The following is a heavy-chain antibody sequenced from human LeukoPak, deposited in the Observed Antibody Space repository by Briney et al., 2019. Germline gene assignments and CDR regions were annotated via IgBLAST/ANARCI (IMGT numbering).Heavy chain of an antibody. CDR1: GFTFSSYW. CDR3: TRGEPYYARH. CDR2: ISQAGSVR. Sequence: PGGSLRLSCAPSGFTFSSYWMNWVRQAPGKGLEWVANISQAGSVRYYVDSVKGRFTISRDNAENSLYLQMNSLRAEDTAVYYCTRGEPYYARHWGRGTLVSVSS. J-gene: IGHJ4*02. V-gene: IGHV3-7*01. D-gene: IGHD2/OR15-2a*01.